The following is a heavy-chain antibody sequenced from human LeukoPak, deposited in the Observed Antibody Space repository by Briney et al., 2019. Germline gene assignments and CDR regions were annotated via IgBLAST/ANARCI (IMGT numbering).Heavy chain of an antibody. Sequence: GGSLRLSCAASGFTFRNDAMSWVRQAPGKGLEWVSVIYSGGSTYYADSVKGRFTISRDNSKNTLYLQMNSLRAEDTAVYYCAREEMALWGQGTLVTVSS. CDR2: IYSGGST. D-gene: IGHD5-24*01. CDR3: AREEMAL. CDR1: GFTFRNDA. V-gene: IGHV3-66*01. J-gene: IGHJ4*02.